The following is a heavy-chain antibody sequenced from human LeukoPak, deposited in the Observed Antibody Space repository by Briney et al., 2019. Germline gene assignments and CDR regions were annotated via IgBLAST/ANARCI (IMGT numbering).Heavy chain of an antibody. CDR1: GGSISSYY. V-gene: IGHV4-4*07. D-gene: IGHD4-17*01. J-gene: IGHJ5*02. CDR2: IYTSGST. CDR3: ARVWATKYTSGLHDYGDNWFYP. Sequence: PSETLSLTCTVSGGSISSYYWSWIRQPAGKGLEWIGRIYTSGSTNYNPSLKSRVTMSVDTSKNQFSLKLSSVTAADTAVYYCARVWATKYTSGLHDYGDNWFYPWGQGTLVTVSS.